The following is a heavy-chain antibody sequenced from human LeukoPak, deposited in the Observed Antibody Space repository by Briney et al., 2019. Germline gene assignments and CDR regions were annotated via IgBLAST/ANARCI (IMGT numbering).Heavy chain of an antibody. CDR1: GGTFISYA. D-gene: IGHD3-10*01. CDR3: ARTRRITMVRGVPNWFDP. CDR2: IIPIFGTA. J-gene: IGHJ5*02. Sequence: ASVKVSCKASGGTFISYAINWVRQPPGQGLEWMGEIIPIFGTANYAQKFQGRVTITADEFTSTAYMNLSSLRSEDTAVYYCARTRRITMVRGVPNWFDPWGQGTLVTVSS. V-gene: IGHV1-69*13.